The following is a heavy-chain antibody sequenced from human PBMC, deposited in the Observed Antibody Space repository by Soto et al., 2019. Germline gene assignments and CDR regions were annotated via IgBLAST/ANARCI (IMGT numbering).Heavy chain of an antibody. CDR1: GVSIKTNDYY. D-gene: IGHD2-15*01. CDR3: AAFVVPASRNTGFDF. V-gene: IGHV4-39*01. J-gene: IGHJ4*02. CDR2: IFYGGST. Sequence: PSETLSLTCIVSGVSIKTNDYYWGWVRQPPGKGLEWIGNIFYGGSTFHNPSLRTRLSISVDTSKNQFSLRLNSVTAADTAVYYCAAFVVPASRNTGFDFWGQGTLVTVSS.